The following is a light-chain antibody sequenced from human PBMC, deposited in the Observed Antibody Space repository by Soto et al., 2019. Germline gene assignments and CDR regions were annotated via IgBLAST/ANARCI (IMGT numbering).Light chain of an antibody. V-gene: IGLV1-44*01. CDR1: SSNIGSNT. CDR3: AAWDDSLNVLL. Sequence: QSVLTQPPSASGTPGQRVTISCSGSSSNIGSNTVKWYQQLPGTAPKLLIYSNNQQPSGVPDRFSGSQSGTSASLAISGLQSEDEADYYCAAWDDSLNVLLFGGGTKLTVL. CDR2: SNN. J-gene: IGLJ2*01.